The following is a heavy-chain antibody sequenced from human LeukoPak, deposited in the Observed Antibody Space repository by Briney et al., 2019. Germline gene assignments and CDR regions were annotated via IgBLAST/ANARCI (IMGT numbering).Heavy chain of an antibody. Sequence: SETLSLTCAVYGGSFSGYYWSWIRQPPGKGLEWIGEINHSGSTNYNPSLKSRVTISVDTSKNQFSLKLSSVTAADTAVYYCARFRNDILTGYYLDPFDYWGQGTLVTVSS. J-gene: IGHJ4*02. CDR2: INHSGST. V-gene: IGHV4-34*01. D-gene: IGHD3-9*01. CDR3: ARFRNDILTGYYLDPFDY. CDR1: GGSFSGYY.